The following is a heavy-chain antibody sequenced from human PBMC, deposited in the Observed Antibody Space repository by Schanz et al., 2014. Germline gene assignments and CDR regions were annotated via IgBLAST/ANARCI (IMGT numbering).Heavy chain of an antibody. CDR3: AKALGLRPFDY. CDR2: ISSGGSDT. J-gene: IGHJ4*02. V-gene: IGHV3-48*04. D-gene: IGHD2-21*01. CDR1: GFTFSTYS. Sequence: EVLLLDSGGGLIQPGGSLRLSCAASGFTFSTYSMTWVRQAPGKGLEWVSYISSGGSDTYYADSVQGRFTISRDNARNSLYLQMNGLRPEDTAFYYCAKALGLRPFDYWGQGTLVTVSS.